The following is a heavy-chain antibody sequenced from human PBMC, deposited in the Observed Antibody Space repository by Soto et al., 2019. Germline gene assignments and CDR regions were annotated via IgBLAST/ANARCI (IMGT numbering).Heavy chain of an antibody. CDR1: GFSLSTSGVG. Sequence: QITLKESGPTLVKPTQTLTLTCTFSGFSLSTSGVGVGWIRQPPGKALEWLALIYWDDDKRYSPSLKSRLTNHKHTSKPHSVLTMTHTDPVDPATYSCAHSWYYSDSSGYYSLWYFDLWGRGTLVTVSS. CDR3: AHSWYYSDSSGYYSLWYFDL. D-gene: IGHD3-22*01. V-gene: IGHV2-5*02. J-gene: IGHJ2*01. CDR2: IYWDDDK.